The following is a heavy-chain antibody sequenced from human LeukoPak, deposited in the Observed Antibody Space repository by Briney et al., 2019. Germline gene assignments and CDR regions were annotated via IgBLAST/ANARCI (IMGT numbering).Heavy chain of an antibody. CDR3: ARDDGGQGDY. V-gene: IGHV3-72*01. Sequence: GGSLRLSCVASGFTFSDHYMDWVRKAPGKGLEWVGRSKNKANSYITQYAAFVQGRFTISRDDSKTSLYLQINSLKTEDTAVYYCARDDGGQGDYWGHGTLVTVSS. D-gene: IGHD2-15*01. CDR1: GFTFSDHY. J-gene: IGHJ4*01. CDR2: SKNKANSYIT.